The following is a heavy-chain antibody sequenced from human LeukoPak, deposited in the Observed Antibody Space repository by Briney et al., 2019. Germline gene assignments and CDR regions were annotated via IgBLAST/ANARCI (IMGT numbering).Heavy chain of an antibody. CDR3: ARQIVIPRESGDNWFDP. CDR1: GGSISSSSYY. D-gene: IGHD1-26*01. J-gene: IGHJ5*02. Sequence: SETLSLTCTVPGGSISSSSYYWGWIRQPPGKGLEWIGSIYYSGSTYYNPSLKSRVTISVDTSKNQFSLKLSSVTAADTAVYYCARQIVIPRESGDNWFDPWGQGTLVTVSS. CDR2: IYYSGST. V-gene: IGHV4-39*01.